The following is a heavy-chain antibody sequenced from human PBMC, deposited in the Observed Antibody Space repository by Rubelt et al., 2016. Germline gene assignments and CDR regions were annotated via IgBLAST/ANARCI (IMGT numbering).Heavy chain of an antibody. D-gene: IGHD2-15*01. CDR3: ARERTRGDYYYGMDV. CDR1: GFSVSSNQ. CDR2: IYSGGTT. J-gene: IGHJ6*02. V-gene: IGHV3-53*01. Sequence: EVQLVESGGGLIQPGGSPRLSCEASGFSVSSNQMNWVRQAPGKGLEWVSVIYSGGTTYHAASVKGRLTISRDTSKNTVYLQVNSLVAEETAIYCCARERTRGDYYYGMDVWGQGTTVTVSS.